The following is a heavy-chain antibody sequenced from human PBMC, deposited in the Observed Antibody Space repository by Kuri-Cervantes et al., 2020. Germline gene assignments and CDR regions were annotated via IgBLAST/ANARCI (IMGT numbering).Heavy chain of an antibody. CDR2: IWYDGSNK. CDR3: AREYDSSGYYYGLFDY. V-gene: IGHV3-33*01. CDR1: GFTFSSYG. J-gene: IGHJ4*02. Sequence: GGSLRLSCAASGFTFSSYGMHWVRQAPGKGLEWVAVIWYDGSNKYYADSVKGRFTISRDNSKNTLYLQMNSLGAEDTAVYYCAREYDSSGYYYGLFDYWGQGTLVTVSS. D-gene: IGHD3-22*01.